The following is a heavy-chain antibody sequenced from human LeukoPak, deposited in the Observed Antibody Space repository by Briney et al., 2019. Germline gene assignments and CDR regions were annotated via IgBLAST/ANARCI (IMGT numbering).Heavy chain of an antibody. CDR3: ARDRGSHFPVSNSDY. CDR2: IRDNVGST. J-gene: IGHJ4*02. Sequence: GGSLRLSCVVSGFTFSSYGMSWVRQAPGKGLEWVSGIRDNVGSTYYADSVKGRFTISRDNSKNTLYLQMNSLRAEDTAVYYCARDRGSHFPVSNSDYWGQGTLVTVSS. CDR1: GFTFSSYG. V-gene: IGHV3-23*01. D-gene: IGHD2/OR15-2a*01.